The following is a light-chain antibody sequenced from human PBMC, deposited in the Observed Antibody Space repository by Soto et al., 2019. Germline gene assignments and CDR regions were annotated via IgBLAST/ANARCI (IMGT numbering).Light chain of an antibody. Sequence: VLTQSPGTLSLSPGERATLSCRASQTVSSNYLAWHQQKPGQAPRLLIYGASSRATGIPDRFSGSGSGTDFTLTISRLEPEDFAVYYCQQYGSSISYTFGQGTKLEIK. V-gene: IGKV3-20*01. CDR1: QTVSSNY. CDR3: QQYGSSISYT. J-gene: IGKJ2*01. CDR2: GAS.